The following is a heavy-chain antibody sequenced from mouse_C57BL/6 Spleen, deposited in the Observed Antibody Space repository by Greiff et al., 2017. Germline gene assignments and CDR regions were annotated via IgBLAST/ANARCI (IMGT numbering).Heavy chain of an antibody. D-gene: IGHD2-13*01. J-gene: IGHJ3*01. Sequence: EVQVVESGGGLVKPGGSLKLSCAASGFTFSSYAMSWFRQTPEKRLEWVATISDGGSYTYYPDNVKGRFTISRDNAKNNLYLQMSHLKSEDTAMYYCARDDSPFAYWGQGTLVTVSA. V-gene: IGHV5-4*01. CDR3: ARDDSPFAY. CDR1: GFTFSSYA. CDR2: ISDGGSYT.